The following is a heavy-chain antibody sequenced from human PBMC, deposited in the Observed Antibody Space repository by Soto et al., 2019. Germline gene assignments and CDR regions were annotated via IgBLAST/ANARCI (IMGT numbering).Heavy chain of an antibody. CDR1: GPTIRSYA. Sequence: EVQLLESGGGLVQPGGSLRLSCAASGPTIRSYAMSWDRQTPGKGLEWVSAISASGGYRYYADSVKGRFTISRDNSKNMLYLQMSSLRAEDTPLYYCVQDDYGDYKVDAFDMWGQGTMVTVSS. J-gene: IGHJ3*02. CDR2: ISASGGYR. V-gene: IGHV3-23*01. CDR3: VQDDYGDYKVDAFDM. D-gene: IGHD4-17*01.